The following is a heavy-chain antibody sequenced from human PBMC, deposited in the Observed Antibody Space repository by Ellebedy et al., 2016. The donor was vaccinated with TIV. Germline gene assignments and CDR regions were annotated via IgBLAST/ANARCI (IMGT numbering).Heavy chain of an antibody. J-gene: IGHJ4*02. CDR2: IIPIFGTA. CDR1: GGTFSSYA. D-gene: IGHD2-2*01. V-gene: IGHV1-69*13. CDR3: ARDRSAFDQVFDY. Sequence: AASVKVSCKASGGTFSSYAISWVRQAPGQGLEWMGGIIPIFGTANYAQKFQGRVTITADESTSTAYMELSSLRSEDTAVYYCARDRSAFDQVFDYWGQGTPVTVSS.